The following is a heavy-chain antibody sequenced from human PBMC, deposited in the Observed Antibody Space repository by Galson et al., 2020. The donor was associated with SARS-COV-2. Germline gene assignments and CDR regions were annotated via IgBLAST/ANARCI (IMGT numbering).Heavy chain of an antibody. Sequence: SETLSLTCTVSGGSVSSSSFYWGWVRQPPGKGLEWIGNINYSETPYYNPTLKSRVAISIDKSKHQFSLKVTSVTAADTAVYYCAGDDGNAVYYYGMDVWGQGTTVTVSS. CDR3: AGDDGNAVYYYGMDV. CDR2: INYSETP. CDR1: GGSVSSSSFY. D-gene: IGHD2-8*01. V-gene: IGHV4-39*07. J-gene: IGHJ6*02.